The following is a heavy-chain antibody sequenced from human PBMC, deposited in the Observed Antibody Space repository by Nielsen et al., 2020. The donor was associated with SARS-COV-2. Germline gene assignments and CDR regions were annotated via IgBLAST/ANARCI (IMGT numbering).Heavy chain of an antibody. J-gene: IGHJ6*02. D-gene: IGHD1-14*01. CDR1: GFTFDDYG. Sequence: GSLRLSCAASGFTFDDYGMSWVRQAPGKGLEWVSGINWNGGSTGYADSVKGRFTISRDNAKNSLYLQMNSLRAEDTALYHCATTPDPHYYYGMDVWGQGTTVTVSS. CDR3: ATTPDPHYYYGMDV. V-gene: IGHV3-20*01. CDR2: INWNGGST.